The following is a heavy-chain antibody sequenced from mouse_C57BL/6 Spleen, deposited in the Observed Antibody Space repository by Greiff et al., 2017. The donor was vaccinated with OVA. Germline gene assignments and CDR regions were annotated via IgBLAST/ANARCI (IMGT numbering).Heavy chain of an antibody. V-gene: IGHV3-6*01. D-gene: IGHD4-1*01. CDR2: ISYDGSN. J-gene: IGHJ2*01. Sequence: EVKLQESGPGLVKPSQSLSLTCSVTGYSITSGYYWNWIRQFPGNKLEWMGYISYDGSNNYNPSLKNRISITRDTSKNQFFLKLNSVTTEDTATYYCAREAGKGYYFDYWGQGTTLTVSS. CDR1: GYSITSGYY. CDR3: AREAGKGYYFDY.